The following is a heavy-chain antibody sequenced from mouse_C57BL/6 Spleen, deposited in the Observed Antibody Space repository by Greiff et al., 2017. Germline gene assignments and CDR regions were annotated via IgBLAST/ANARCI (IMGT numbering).Heavy chain of an antibody. V-gene: IGHV1-4*01. CDR2: INPSSGYT. J-gene: IGHJ4*01. D-gene: IGHD5-5*01. CDR3: ARSCLPGAMDY. CDR1: GYTFTSYT. Sequence: VKLMESGAELARPGASVKMSCKASGYTFTSYTMHWVKQRPGQGLEWIGYINPSSGYTKYNQKFKDKATLTADKSSSTAYMQLCSLSSEDSAVYYWARSCLPGAMDYWGQGTSVTVSS.